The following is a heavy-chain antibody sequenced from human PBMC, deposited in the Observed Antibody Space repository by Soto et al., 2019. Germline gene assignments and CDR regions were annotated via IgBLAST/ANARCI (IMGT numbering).Heavy chain of an antibody. CDR2: ISYDGSHQ. CDR1: GFTFSNYG. J-gene: IGHJ5*02. V-gene: IGHV3-30*18. Sequence: SLRLSCAASGFTFSNYGMHLVRQTPGKGLEWVAVISYDGSHQFYTDSVKGRFTISRDNSKNTLYLQMNSLKTEDTAMYYCAKDPKCCTIGSHFLDNWFDPWGQGTLVTVSS. CDR3: AKDPKCCTIGSHFLDNWFDP. D-gene: IGHD2-8*01.